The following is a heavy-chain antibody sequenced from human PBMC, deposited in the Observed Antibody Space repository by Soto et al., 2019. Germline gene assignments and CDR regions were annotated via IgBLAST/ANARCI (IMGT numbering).Heavy chain of an antibody. CDR1: GFTFSSYW. CDR3: ARESPLTTAAFDI. CDR2: INSDGSST. D-gene: IGHD4-17*01. J-gene: IGHJ3*02. V-gene: IGHV3-74*01. Sequence: PGGSLRLSCAASGFTFSSYWMHWVRQAPGKGLVWVSRINSDGSSTSYADSVKGRFTISRGNAKNTLYLQMNSLRAEDTAVYYCARESPLTTAAFDIWGQGTMVTVSS.